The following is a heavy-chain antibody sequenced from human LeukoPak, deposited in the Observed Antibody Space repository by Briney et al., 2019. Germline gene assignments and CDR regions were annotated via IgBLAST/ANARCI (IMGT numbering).Heavy chain of an antibody. CDR3: ARDIYDIVVVPAAPASRRLDY. Sequence: SETLSLTCTVSGGSISSYYWSWIRQPPGKGLEWIGSIYYSGSTYYNPSLKSRVTISVDTSKNQFSLKLSSVTAADTAVYYCARDIYDIVVVPAAPASRRLDYWGQGTLVTVSS. CDR1: GGSISSYY. D-gene: IGHD2-2*01. J-gene: IGHJ4*02. CDR2: IYYSGST. V-gene: IGHV4-59*12.